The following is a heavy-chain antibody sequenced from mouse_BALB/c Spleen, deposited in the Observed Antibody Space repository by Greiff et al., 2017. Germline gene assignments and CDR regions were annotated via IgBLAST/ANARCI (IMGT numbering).Heavy chain of an antibody. CDR2: ISSGGST. CDR1: GFTFSSYA. D-gene: IGHD2-4*01. J-gene: IGHJ3*01. Sequence: EVNVVESGGGLVKPGGSLKLSCAASGFTFSSYAMSWVRQTPEKRLEWVASISSGGSTYYPDSVKGRFTISRDNARNILYLQMSSLRSEDTAMYYCARGGIYYDYPFAYWGQGTLVTVSA. CDR3: ARGGIYYDYPFAY. V-gene: IGHV5-6-5*01.